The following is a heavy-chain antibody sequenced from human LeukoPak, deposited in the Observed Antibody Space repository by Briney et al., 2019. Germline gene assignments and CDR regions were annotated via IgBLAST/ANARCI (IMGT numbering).Heavy chain of an antibody. D-gene: IGHD3-10*01. V-gene: IGHV4-39*07. J-gene: IGHJ4*02. Sequence: PSETLSLTCTVSGVSISSSNSYWGWIRQPPGKGLEWIGSIYYSGSTYYNPSLKSRVTISVDTSKNQFSLKLSSVTAADTAVYYCARVLLWFGELPYYFDYWGQGTLVTVSS. CDR3: ARVLLWFGELPYYFDY. CDR1: GVSISSSNSY. CDR2: IYYSGST.